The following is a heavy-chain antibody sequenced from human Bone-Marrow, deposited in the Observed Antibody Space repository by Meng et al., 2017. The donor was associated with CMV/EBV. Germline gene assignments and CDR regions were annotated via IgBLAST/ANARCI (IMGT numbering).Heavy chain of an antibody. CDR2: IKNKVNNYAT. J-gene: IGHJ5*02. V-gene: IGHV3-73*01. CDR3: TRLGPLDFRFDP. Sequence: SGFTLSGSAMRWVRQASGKGLEWVGRIKNKVNNYATAYAASVRGRFTISRDDSKNMAYLQMNSLKIEDTAVYYCTRLGPLDFRFDPWGQGTLVTVSS. D-gene: IGHD3-3*02. CDR1: GFTLSGSA.